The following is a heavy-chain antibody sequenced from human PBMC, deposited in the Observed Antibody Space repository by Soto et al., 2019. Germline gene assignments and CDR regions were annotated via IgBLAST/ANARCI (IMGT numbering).Heavy chain of an antibody. J-gene: IGHJ4*02. CDR3: ARDRKMAIDFDY. V-gene: IGHV1-18*01. CDR1: GYTFTAYG. D-gene: IGHD2-21*01. Sequence: GASVKVSCKTSGYTFTAYGLAWLRQAPGQRPEWMGWVSTNNADTNYAQKFQGRVSMTSDRSTTTTYMELRSLRSDDTAVYYCARDRKMAIDFDYWGQGTLVTSPQ. CDR2: VSTNNADT.